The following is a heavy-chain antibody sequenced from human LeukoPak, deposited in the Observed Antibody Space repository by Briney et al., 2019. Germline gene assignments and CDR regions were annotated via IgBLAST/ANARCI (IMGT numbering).Heavy chain of an antibody. Sequence: PGGSLRLSCATSGFAFDDHTMHWVRQLPGKGLEWLSLISWEGSTTYYADSVKDRFTISRDTSKNSLYLQMNSLRTEGTALYYCAKARSSSWLYLESWGQGTLVTVSS. CDR2: ISWEGSTT. V-gene: IGHV3-43*01. CDR1: GFAFDDHT. CDR3: AKARSSSWLYLES. J-gene: IGHJ4*02. D-gene: IGHD6-13*01.